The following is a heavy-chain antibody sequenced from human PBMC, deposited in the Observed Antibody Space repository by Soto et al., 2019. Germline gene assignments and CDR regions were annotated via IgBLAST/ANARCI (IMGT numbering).Heavy chain of an antibody. V-gene: IGHV3-30*03. CDR1: GFTFSSYG. Sequence: QAQLVESGGGVVQPGRSLRLSCAASGFTFSSYGMHWVRQAPGTGLEWVAVISYDGGLQHYADSVKGGFTISRDNSKNMVLLQMKSLRAEDTAVYYCVSDRGYGHASVPYSWGQGTLVSVSS. J-gene: IGHJ4*02. CDR3: VSDRGYGHASVPYS. D-gene: IGHD5-18*01. CDR2: ISYDGGLQ.